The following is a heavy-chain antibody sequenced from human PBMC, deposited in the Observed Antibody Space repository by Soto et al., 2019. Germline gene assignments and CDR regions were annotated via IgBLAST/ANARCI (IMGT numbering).Heavy chain of an antibody. D-gene: IGHD6-6*01. CDR2: ISAYNGNT. V-gene: IGHV1-18*01. J-gene: IGHJ4*02. Sequence: AAVKVSFKASGYTFPSYGISWVRQPPGQGLEWMGWISAYNGNTNYAQKLQGRVTMTTDTSTSTAYMELRSLRSDDTAVYYCARAKIAARGALDYWGQGTLVTVSS. CDR3: ARAKIAARGALDY. CDR1: GYTFPSYG.